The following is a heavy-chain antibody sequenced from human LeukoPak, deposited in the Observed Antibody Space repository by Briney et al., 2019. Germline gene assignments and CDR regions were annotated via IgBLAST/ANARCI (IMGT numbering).Heavy chain of an antibody. V-gene: IGHV3-53*01. Sequence: PGGSLRLSCAASGFTVSSNYMSWVRQAPGKGLEWVSVIYSGGSTYYADSVKGRFTISRDNSKNMLYLQMGSLRAEDTAVYYCARDVVAGILDYWGQGTLVTVSS. CDR3: ARDVVAGILDY. CDR2: IYSGGST. J-gene: IGHJ4*02. CDR1: GFTVSSNY. D-gene: IGHD6-19*01.